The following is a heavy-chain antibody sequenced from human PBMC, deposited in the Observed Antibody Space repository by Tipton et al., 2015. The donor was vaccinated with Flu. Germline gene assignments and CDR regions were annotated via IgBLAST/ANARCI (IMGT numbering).Heavy chain of an antibody. J-gene: IGHJ4*02. CDR1: GGSLTNYY. V-gene: IGHV4-59*08. D-gene: IGHD1-1*01. CDR3: ARHTYAQLGPPYFDF. Sequence: LRLSCSVSGGSLTNYYWSWIRQTPQKGLEWIGYVHYTGKTKFNPSLKSRLVMSVDTSKNQLYLRLTSLTASDTAVYYCARHTYAQLGPPYFDFWGQGTLDTVSS. CDR2: VHYTGKT.